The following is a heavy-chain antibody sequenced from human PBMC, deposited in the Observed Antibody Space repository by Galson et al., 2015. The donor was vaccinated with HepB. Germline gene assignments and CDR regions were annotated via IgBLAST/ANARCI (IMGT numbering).Heavy chain of an antibody. CDR2: IDPTDSQS. Sequence: QSGAEVKKPGESLRISCKGSGYSFTNYWVSWVRQMPGKGLEWMGRIDPTDSQSHYNPSFRGHVIMSGDRSTSTAYLQWNSLKASDTAMYYCASSEIGTASLYWGQGTLVIVSS. V-gene: IGHV5-10-1*01. D-gene: IGHD1-14*01. CDR1: GYSFTNYW. CDR3: ASSEIGTASLY. J-gene: IGHJ4*02.